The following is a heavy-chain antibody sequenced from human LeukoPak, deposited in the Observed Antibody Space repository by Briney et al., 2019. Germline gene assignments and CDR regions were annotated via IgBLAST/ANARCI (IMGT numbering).Heavy chain of an antibody. Sequence: SVKVSCKASGGTFSSYAISWVRQAPGQGLEWMGGIIPIFGTANYAQKFQGRVTITADESTSTAYMELSSLRSEDTAVYYCARGWGGYDLEPFDYWGQGTLVTVSS. V-gene: IGHV1-69*13. CDR3: ARGWGGYDLEPFDY. D-gene: IGHD5-12*01. CDR2: IIPIFGTA. CDR1: GGTFSSYA. J-gene: IGHJ4*02.